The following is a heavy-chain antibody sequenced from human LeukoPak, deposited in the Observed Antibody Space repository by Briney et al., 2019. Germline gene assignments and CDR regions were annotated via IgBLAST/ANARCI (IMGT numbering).Heavy chain of an antibody. Sequence: SETLSLTCTVSGGSISSSSYYWGWICQPPGKGLEWIGSIYYSGSTYYDPSLKSRVTISVDTSKNQFSLKLSSVTAADTAVYYCARPGGGNSGYGMDVWGQGTTVTVSS. CDR2: IYYSGST. V-gene: IGHV4-39*01. CDR3: ARPGGGNSGYGMDV. D-gene: IGHD4-23*01. J-gene: IGHJ6*02. CDR1: GGSISSSSYY.